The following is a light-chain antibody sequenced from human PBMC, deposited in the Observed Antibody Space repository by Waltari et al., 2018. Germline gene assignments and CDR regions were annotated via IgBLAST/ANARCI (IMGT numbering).Light chain of an antibody. CDR1: QSLLHSNGYNY. J-gene: IGKJ1*01. Sequence: DIVMTQSPLSLPVTPGEPASISCRSSQSLLHSNGYNYLDWYLQKPGQSPQLLIYLGSNRASGVPDRFSGSGSGTDFTLQISRVEAEDVGVYYCMQGTHWPRTLGQGTKVEIK. CDR2: LGS. V-gene: IGKV2-28*01. CDR3: MQGTHWPRT.